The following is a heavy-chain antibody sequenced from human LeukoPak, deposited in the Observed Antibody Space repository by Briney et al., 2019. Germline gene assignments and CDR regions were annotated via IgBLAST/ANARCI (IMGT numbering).Heavy chain of an antibody. Sequence: ASVKVSCKASGYTFTSYYMHWVRQAPGQGLEWMGIINPSGGSTSYAQKFQGRVTMTRDTSTSTVYLELSSLRSEDTAVYYCARATVNDAFDIWGQGTMVTVSS. CDR1: GYTFTSYY. V-gene: IGHV1-46*01. J-gene: IGHJ3*02. D-gene: IGHD4-17*01. CDR3: ARATVNDAFDI. CDR2: INPSGGST.